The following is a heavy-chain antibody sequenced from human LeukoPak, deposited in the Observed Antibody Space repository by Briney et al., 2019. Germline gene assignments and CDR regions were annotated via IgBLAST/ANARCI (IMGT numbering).Heavy chain of an antibody. CDR2: IYYSGST. CDR1: GGSTSSGGYS. J-gene: IGHJ6*03. V-gene: IGHV4-31*03. CDR3: ARGDGYSGYYYYYYMDV. D-gene: IGHD5-12*01. Sequence: PSETLSLTCTVSGGSTSSGGYSWSWIRQHPGKGLEWIGYIYYSGSTYYNPSLKSRVTISVDTSKNQFSLKLSSVTAADTAVYYCARGDGYSGYYYYYYMDVWGKGTTVTVSS.